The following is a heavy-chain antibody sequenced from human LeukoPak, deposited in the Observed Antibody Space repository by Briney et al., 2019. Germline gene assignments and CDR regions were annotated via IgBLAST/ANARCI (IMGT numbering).Heavy chain of an antibody. J-gene: IGHJ6*03. Sequence: GGSLRLSCAASGFTFSSYSMHWVRQAPGKGLEWVSFISSSLDSNIYYAHSVKGRFTISRDNAKNSLYLQMNSLRAEDTAVYYCAELGITMIGGVWGKGTTVTISS. D-gene: IGHD3-10*02. CDR1: GFTFSSYS. V-gene: IGHV3-48*01. CDR2: ISSSLDSNI. CDR3: AELGITMIGGV.